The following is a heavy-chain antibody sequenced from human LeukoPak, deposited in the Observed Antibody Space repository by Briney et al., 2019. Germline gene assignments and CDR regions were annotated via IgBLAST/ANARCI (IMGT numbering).Heavy chain of an antibody. D-gene: IGHD3-10*01. V-gene: IGHV3-21*01. CDR3: ARDLGLSYYYGSGSFDY. J-gene: IGHJ4*02. CDR2: ISSSSSYI. Sequence: GGSLRLSCAASGFSFTSYAMSWVRQAPGKGLEWVSSISSSSSYIYYADSVKGRFTISRDNAKNSLYLQMNSLRAEDTAVYYCARDLGLSYYYGSGSFDYWGQGTLVAVSS. CDR1: GFSFTSYA.